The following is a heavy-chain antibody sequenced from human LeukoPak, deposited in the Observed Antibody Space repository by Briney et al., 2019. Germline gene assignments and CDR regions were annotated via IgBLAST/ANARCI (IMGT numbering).Heavy chain of an antibody. V-gene: IGHV3-43*01. CDR3: AKDSSNGNVDY. CDR1: GFTFDDYT. J-gene: IGHJ4*02. Sequence: GGSLRLSCAASGFTFDDYTMHWVRQAPGKGLEWVSLISWGGGSTYYADSVKGRFTISRDNSKNSLYLQMNSLRTEDTALYYCAKDSSNGNVDYWGQGTLVTVSS. CDR2: ISWGGGST. D-gene: IGHD4-23*01.